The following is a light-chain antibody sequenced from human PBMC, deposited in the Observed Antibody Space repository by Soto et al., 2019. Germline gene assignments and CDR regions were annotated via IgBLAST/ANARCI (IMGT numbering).Light chain of an antibody. CDR3: MQALQTRTWT. V-gene: IGKV2-28*01. Sequence: DIVMTQSPLSLPVTPGEPASISCRSSQSLLHSNGYNYLDWYLQKPGQSPQLLIYLGSNRASGVTDRFSGSVSGTYFTLKISRVEAEYVGVYYCMQALQTRTWTFGQGTKVEIK. CDR2: LGS. CDR1: QSLLHSNGYNY. J-gene: IGKJ1*01.